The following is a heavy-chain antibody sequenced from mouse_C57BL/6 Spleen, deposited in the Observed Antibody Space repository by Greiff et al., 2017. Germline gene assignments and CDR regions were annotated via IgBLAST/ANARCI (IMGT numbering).Heavy chain of an antibody. J-gene: IGHJ1*03. CDR2: INPNYGTT. Sequence: VQLKESGPELVKPGASVKISCKASGYSFTDYNMNWVKQSNGKSLEWIGVINPNYGTTSYNQKFKGKATLTADKSSSTAYMQLSSLTSEDSAVYFCASYDSSTDWYFDVWGTGTTVTVSS. CDR3: ASYDSSTDWYFDV. CDR1: GYSFTDYN. V-gene: IGHV1-39*01. D-gene: IGHD2-4*01.